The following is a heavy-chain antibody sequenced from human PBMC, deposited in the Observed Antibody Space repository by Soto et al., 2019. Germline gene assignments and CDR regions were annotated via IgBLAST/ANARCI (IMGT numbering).Heavy chain of an antibody. CDR1: GFTFSSYA. Sequence: GGSLRLSCAASGFTFSSYAMSWVRQAPGKGLEWVSAISGSGGSTYYADSVKGRFTISRDNSKNTLYLQMNSLRAEDTAVYYCAKDDDRLQWLVIYYYGMDVWGQGTTVTVSS. V-gene: IGHV3-23*01. J-gene: IGHJ6*02. CDR2: ISGSGGST. CDR3: AKDDDRLQWLVIYYYGMDV. D-gene: IGHD6-19*01.